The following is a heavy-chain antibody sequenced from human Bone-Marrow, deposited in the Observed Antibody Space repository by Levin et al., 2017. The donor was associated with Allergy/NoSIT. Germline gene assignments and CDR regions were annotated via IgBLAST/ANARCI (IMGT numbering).Heavy chain of an antibody. CDR2: TNWNGARV. J-gene: IGHJ4*02. V-gene: IGHV3-20*04. CDR1: GFDFEDFG. D-gene: IGHD6-19*01. Sequence: GGSLRLSCVASGFDFEDFGMSWVRQVPGKGLEWVSRTNWNGARVDYADSVEGRFTISRDNAKNSLFLEMDSLRAEDTAFYYCVGESVDGFVWGQGTLVTVSS. CDR3: VGESVDGFV.